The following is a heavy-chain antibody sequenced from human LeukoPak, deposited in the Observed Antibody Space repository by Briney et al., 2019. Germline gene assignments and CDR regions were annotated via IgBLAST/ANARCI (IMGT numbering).Heavy chain of an antibody. Sequence: GGSLRLSCEASGFTFNNYWMSWVRQAPGKGLEWVSYISSSGSTIYYADSVKGRFTISRDNAKNSLYLQMNSLRAEDTAVYYCARMMAVAGPFDYWGQGTLVTVSS. CDR3: ARMMAVAGPFDY. V-gene: IGHV3-11*01. CDR1: GFTFNNYW. D-gene: IGHD6-19*01. J-gene: IGHJ4*02. CDR2: ISSSGSTI.